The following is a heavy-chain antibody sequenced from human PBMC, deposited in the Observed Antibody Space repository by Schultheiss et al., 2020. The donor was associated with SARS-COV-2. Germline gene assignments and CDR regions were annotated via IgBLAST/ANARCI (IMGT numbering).Heavy chain of an antibody. J-gene: IGHJ4*02. Sequence: GSLRLSCTVSGGSISSSSYYWGWIRQPPGKGLEWIGSIYYSGSTYYNPSLKSRVTISVDTSKNQFSLKLSSVTAADTAVYYCARGLEDIVVVPAARPLDYWGQGTLVTVSS. CDR2: IYYSGST. CDR1: GGSISSSSYY. CDR3: ARGLEDIVVVPAARPLDY. V-gene: IGHV4-39*01. D-gene: IGHD2-2*02.